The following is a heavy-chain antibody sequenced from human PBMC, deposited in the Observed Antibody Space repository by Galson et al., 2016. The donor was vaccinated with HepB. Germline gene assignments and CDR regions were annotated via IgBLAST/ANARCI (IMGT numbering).Heavy chain of an antibody. CDR2: TRNRARGYTT. V-gene: IGHV3-72*01. CDR1: GFILSDYY. D-gene: IGHD1-26*01. J-gene: IGHJ4*02. CDR3: TRTGLWDFDY. Sequence: SLRLSCAASGFILSDYYMDWVRQAPGKGLEWVGRTRNRARGYTTDYVASVKGRFTISRDNSKSSVYLHMNGLKPEDTAIYYCTRTGLWDFDYWGQGTLVTVSS.